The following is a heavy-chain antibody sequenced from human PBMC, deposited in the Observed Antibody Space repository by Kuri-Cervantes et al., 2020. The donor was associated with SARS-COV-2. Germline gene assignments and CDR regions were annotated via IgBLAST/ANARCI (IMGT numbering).Heavy chain of an antibody. V-gene: IGHV1-69*10. D-gene: IGHD2-21*01. J-gene: IGHJ6*01. CDR3: ARGALWNYYYYGMDV. CDR2: IMPGLGMP. CDR1: GGTFSTAI. Sequence: SVKVSCKSSGGTFSTAIVSWVRQGPGQGLEWMGGIMPGLGMPNYAQKFRDRVTMTRNTSISTAYMELSSLRSEDTAVYYCARGALWNYYYYGMDVWGQGTTVTVSS.